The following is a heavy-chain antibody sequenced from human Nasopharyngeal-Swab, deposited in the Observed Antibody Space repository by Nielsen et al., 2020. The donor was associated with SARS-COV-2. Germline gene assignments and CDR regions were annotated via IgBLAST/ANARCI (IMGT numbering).Heavy chain of an antibody. J-gene: IGHJ6*03. V-gene: IGHV4-34*01. CDR1: GVSFSGYH. CDR2: ITRSGNT. Sequence: SETPSLTCSLNGVSFSGYHWGWIRQSAGKGLEWIGDITRSGNTNYNPALKSRVTMSVATSKDEFSLKLTSVTAAATAIYFCARVNNGGGIVPASYSFFMDVWGKGTSVAVSS. D-gene: IGHD2-2*01. CDR3: ARVNNGGGIVPASYSFFMDV.